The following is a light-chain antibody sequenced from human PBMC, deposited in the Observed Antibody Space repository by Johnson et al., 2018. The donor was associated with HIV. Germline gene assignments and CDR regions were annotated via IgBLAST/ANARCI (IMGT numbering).Light chain of an antibody. V-gene: IGLV1-51*01. Sequence: QPVLTQPPSVSAASGQKVDISCSGSSSNIENNYLSWYQQLPHTAPKLLISDNNKRPSGIPDRFSGSKSGATATLDITGLQTGDEADYYCGTWDNSLNVYVFGTGTKVTVL. CDR2: DNN. J-gene: IGLJ1*01. CDR3: GTWDNSLNVYV. CDR1: SSNIENNY.